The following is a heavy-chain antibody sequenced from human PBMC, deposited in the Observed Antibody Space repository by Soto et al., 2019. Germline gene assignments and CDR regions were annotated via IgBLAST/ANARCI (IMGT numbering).Heavy chain of an antibody. J-gene: IGHJ5*02. V-gene: IGHV2-5*02. D-gene: IGHD2-15*01. CDR3: ARRRGAHTSDP. CDR1: GFSLTTSAVG. Sequence: QITLKESDPTLVRPTQTLTLTCTFSGFSLTTSAVGVGWIRQPPGKALEWLALIYWDNDKRYSPSLKSRLTITKDTSKNQVVLTITNMDPVDPATYYCARRRGAHTSDPSRQGTLLTVSS. CDR2: IYWDNDK.